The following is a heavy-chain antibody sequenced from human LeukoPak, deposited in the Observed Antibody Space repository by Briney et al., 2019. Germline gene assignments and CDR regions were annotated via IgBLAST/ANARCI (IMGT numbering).Heavy chain of an antibody. CDR2: ISSSSSYI. J-gene: IGHJ3*01. CDR1: GFTFTDYA. D-gene: IGHD1-26*01. V-gene: IGHV3-21*06. CDR3: ARVIGWDEPFDL. Sequence: GGSLRLSCAASGFTFTDYAMNWVRQAPGKGLEWVSSISSSSSYIYYADSVKGRFTVSRDNAKNTLHLQMNSLRAEDTAIYYWARVIGWDEPFDLWGQGTMVTVSS.